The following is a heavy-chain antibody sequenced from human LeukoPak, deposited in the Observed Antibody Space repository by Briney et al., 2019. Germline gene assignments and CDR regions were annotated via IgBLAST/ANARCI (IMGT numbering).Heavy chain of an antibody. J-gene: IGHJ4*02. D-gene: IGHD6-19*01. CDR1: GYSFSSNW. CDR3: ARPETSSGWYYFDY. V-gene: IGHV5-51*01. Sequence: GESLKISCKGSGYSFSSNWIGWVRQMPGKGLEWMGIIYPGDSDTRYSPSFQGQVTISADKSISTAYLQWSSLKASDTAMYYCARPETSSGWYYFDYWGQGTLVTVSS. CDR2: IYPGDSDT.